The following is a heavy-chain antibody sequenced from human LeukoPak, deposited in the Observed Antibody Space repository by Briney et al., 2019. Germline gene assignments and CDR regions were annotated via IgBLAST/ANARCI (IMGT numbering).Heavy chain of an antibody. Sequence: PSEPLSLTCTVSGGSISIYHWSWLPQPPGKALEWIGYIYYSGSTNYNPSLKSRVTISVDTSKNQFSLKLSSVTAADTAVYYCARDSDISGLDYWGQGTLVTVS. CDR2: IYYSGST. CDR1: GGSISIYH. D-gene: IGHD3-9*01. J-gene: IGHJ4*02. V-gene: IGHV4-59*01. CDR3: ARDSDISGLDY.